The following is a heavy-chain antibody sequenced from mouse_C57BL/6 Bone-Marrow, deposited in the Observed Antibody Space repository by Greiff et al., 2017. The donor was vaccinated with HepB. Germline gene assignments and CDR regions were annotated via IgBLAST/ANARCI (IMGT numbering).Heavy chain of an antibody. CDR3: ARGTTVVAPFYWYFDV. V-gene: IGHV1-80*01. Sequence: QVQLKESGAELVKPGASVKISCKASGYAFSSYWMNWVKQRPGKGLEWIGQIYPGDGDTNYNGKFKGKATLTADKSSSTAYMQLSSLTSEDSAVYFCARGTTVVAPFYWYFDVWGTGTTVTVSS. CDR1: GYAFSSYW. D-gene: IGHD1-1*01. CDR2: IYPGDGDT. J-gene: IGHJ1*03.